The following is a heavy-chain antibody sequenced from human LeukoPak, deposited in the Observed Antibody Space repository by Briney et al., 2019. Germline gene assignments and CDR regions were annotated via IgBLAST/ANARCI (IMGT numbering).Heavy chain of an antibody. CDR3: ARGYRIAVAGFPFDY. V-gene: IGHV4-34*01. CDR2: INHSGST. J-gene: IGHJ4*02. Sequence: SETLSLTCAVYGGSFSGYYWSWIRQPPGKGLEWIGEINHSGSTNYNPSLKSRVTISVDTSKNQFSLKLSSVTAADTAVYYRARGYRIAVAGFPFDYWGQGTLVTVSS. CDR1: GGSFSGYY. D-gene: IGHD6-19*01.